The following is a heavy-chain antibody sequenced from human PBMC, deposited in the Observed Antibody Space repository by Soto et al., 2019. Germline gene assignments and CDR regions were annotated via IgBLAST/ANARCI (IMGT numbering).Heavy chain of an antibody. D-gene: IGHD3-3*01. V-gene: IGHV3-23*01. J-gene: IGHJ5*02. CDR2: ITTSDDIT. CDR1: GFIFKDFA. Sequence: DVQLFESGGGSVEPGESLRLSCAASGFIFKDFAMSWVRQAPGKGLEWVSTITTSDDITYSADSVRGRFTISRDNSANTLFLQMSSLRGDDTATYYCTKGDSSGYFDPSTGYSTPDHWGQGTLVTVSS. CDR3: TKGDSSGYFDPSTGYSTPDH.